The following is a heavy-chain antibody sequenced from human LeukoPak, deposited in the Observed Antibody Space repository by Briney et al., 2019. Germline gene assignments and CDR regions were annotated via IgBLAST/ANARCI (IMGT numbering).Heavy chain of an antibody. J-gene: IGHJ4*02. CDR1: GGTFSSYA. V-gene: IGHV1-69*05. CDR3: ARAGELELDGWYFDY. Sequence: ASVKVSCKASGGTFSSYAISWVRQAPGQGLEWMGGIIPIFGTANYAQKFQGRVTITTDESTGTAYMELSSLRSEDTAVYYCARAGELELDGWYFDYWGQGTLVTVSS. D-gene: IGHD1-7*01. CDR2: IIPIFGTA.